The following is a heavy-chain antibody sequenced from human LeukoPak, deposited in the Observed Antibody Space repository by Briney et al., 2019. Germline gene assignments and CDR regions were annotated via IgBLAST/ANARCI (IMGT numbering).Heavy chain of an antibody. Sequence: GGSLRLSCAASGFTFSSYSMNWVRQAPGKGLEWVSSISSSSYIYYADSVKGRFTISRDNAKNSLYLQMNSLRAEDTAVYYCARDTVESGYGDYNFDYWGQGTLVTVSS. CDR1: GFTFSSYS. D-gene: IGHD4-17*01. J-gene: IGHJ4*02. CDR3: ARDTVESGYGDYNFDY. V-gene: IGHV3-21*01. CDR2: ISSSSYI.